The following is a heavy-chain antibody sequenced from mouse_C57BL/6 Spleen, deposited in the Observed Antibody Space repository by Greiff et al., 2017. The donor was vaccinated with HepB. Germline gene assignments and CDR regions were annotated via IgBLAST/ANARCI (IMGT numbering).Heavy chain of an antibody. CDR1: GFTFSDYG. V-gene: IGHV5-17*01. CDR2: ISSGSSTI. J-gene: IGHJ1*03. D-gene: IGHD1-1*02. CDR3: ARKENYYWYFDV. Sequence: EVKLMESGGGLVKPGGSLKLSCAASGFTFSDYGMHWVRQAPEKGLEWVAYISSGSSTIYYADTEKGRFTISRDNAKNTLFLQMTSLRSEDTAMYYCARKENYYWYFDVWGTGTTVTVSS.